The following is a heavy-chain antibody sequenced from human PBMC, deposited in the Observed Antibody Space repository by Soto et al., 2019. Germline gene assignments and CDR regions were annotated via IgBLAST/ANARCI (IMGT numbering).Heavy chain of an antibody. Sequence: ASVKVSCKAAGYTFTSYYMHWVRQAPGQGLEWMGIISPSGGSTSYAQKFQGRVTMTRDTSTSTVYMELSSLRSEDTAVYYCGRAHRSGWFGEFPLDYWGQGTLVTVSS. CDR2: ISPSGGST. CDR3: GRAHRSGWFGEFPLDY. J-gene: IGHJ4*02. V-gene: IGHV1-46*01. D-gene: IGHD3-10*01. CDR1: GYTFTSYY.